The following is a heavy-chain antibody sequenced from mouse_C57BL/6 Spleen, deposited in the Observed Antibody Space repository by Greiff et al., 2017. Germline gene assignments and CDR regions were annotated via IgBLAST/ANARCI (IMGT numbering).Heavy chain of an antibody. J-gene: IGHJ2*01. CDR2: IDPSDSYT. D-gene: IGHD1-1*01. Sequence: QVHVKQPGAELVMPGASVKLSCKASGYTFTSYWMHWVKQRPGQGLEWIGEIDPSDSYTNYNQKFKGKSTLTVDKSSSTAYMQLSSLTSEDSAVYYCARRWNYYGSSSFDYWGQGTTLTVAS. V-gene: IGHV1-69*01. CDR1: GYTFTSYW. CDR3: ARRWNYYGSSSFDY.